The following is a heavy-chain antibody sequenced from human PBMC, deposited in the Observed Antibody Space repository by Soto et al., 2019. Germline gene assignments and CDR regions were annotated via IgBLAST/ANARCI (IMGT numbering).Heavy chain of an antibody. Sequence: QVQLVQSGAEVKKPGASVKVSCKASGYIFTGYYMHWVRQAPGQRLEWMGWINPNSGGTNYAQKFQDWVTMTRDTSISTAYMELSRLRSDDTAVYYCARAYSSSPANDYWGQGTLVTVSS. CDR3: ARAYSSSPANDY. D-gene: IGHD6-6*01. V-gene: IGHV1-2*04. CDR1: GYIFTGYY. CDR2: INPNSGGT. J-gene: IGHJ4*02.